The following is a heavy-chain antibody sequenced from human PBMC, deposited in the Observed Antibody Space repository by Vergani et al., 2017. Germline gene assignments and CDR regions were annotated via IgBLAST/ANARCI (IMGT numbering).Heavy chain of an antibody. D-gene: IGHD3-22*01. Sequence: QVQLQESGPGLVKPSETLSLTCTVSGYSISSGYYWGWIRQPPGKGLEWIGSIYHSGSTYYNPSLKRRVTISVDTSKNQFSLKLSSVTAADTAVYYCARYEYYYDSSGYFDYWGQGTLVTVSS. CDR1: GYSISSGYY. J-gene: IGHJ4*02. V-gene: IGHV4-38-2*02. CDR2: IYHSGST. CDR3: ARYEYYYDSSGYFDY.